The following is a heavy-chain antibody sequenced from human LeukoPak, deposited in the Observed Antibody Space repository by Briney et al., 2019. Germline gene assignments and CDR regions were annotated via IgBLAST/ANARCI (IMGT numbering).Heavy chain of an antibody. Sequence: GGSLRLSCAASGFTFSDYGMHWVRQAPGKGLEWVTFIWCDGSNRDYADSVKGRFTVSRDNSKNTVYLQMNSLSPEDTAVYYCAKCGPYSSKWYFNLIAYWGHGTLVTVSS. CDR1: GFTFSDYG. J-gene: IGHJ4*01. D-gene: IGHD6-13*01. V-gene: IGHV3-30*02. CDR2: IWCDGSNR. CDR3: AKCGPYSSKWYFNLIAY.